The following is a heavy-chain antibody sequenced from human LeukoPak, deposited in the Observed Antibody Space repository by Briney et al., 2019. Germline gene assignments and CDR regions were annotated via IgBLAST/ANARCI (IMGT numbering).Heavy chain of an antibody. Sequence: GGSLRLSCAASGFTFSSFSMHWVRQAPGKGLEYISAISSVGGGTYYANSVKGRFTISRDNSKNTLYLQMGSLRAEDMAVYYCARSNGIVGATTFDYWGQGTLVTVSS. V-gene: IGHV3-64*01. CDR2: ISSVGGGT. D-gene: IGHD1-26*01. J-gene: IGHJ4*02. CDR3: ARSNGIVGATTFDY. CDR1: GFTFSSFS.